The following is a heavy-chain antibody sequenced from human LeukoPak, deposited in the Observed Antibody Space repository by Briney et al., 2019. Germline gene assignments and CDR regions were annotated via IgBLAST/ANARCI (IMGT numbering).Heavy chain of an antibody. D-gene: IGHD3-9*01. J-gene: IGHJ6*03. CDR1: GFTFSSYS. CDR2: ISSSSSSYI. CDR3: ARDGPNDILSGFVYYMDV. Sequence: GGSLRLSCAASGFTFSSYSMNWVRQAPGKGLEWVSSISSSSSSYIYYADSVKGRFTISRDNAKNSLYLQMNSLRAKDTAVYYCARDGPNDILSGFVYYMDVWAKGPRSPSP. V-gene: IGHV3-21*01.